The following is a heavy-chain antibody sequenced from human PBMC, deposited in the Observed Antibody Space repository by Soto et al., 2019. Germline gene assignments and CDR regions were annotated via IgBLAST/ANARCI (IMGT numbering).Heavy chain of an antibody. CDR3: AKGRDVYIGGSYRSDAFVF. J-gene: IGHJ3*01. V-gene: IGHV3-9*01. D-gene: IGHD3-16*02. CDR1: EFAFDDYA. Sequence: GWSQRLPGAASEFAFDDYAMLWVRQAPEKGLEWVSGISWNSGSIGYADSVKGRFTISRGHAKNSLYLQMNSLRAEDTALYYCAKGRDVYIGGSYRSDAFVFWGQRTMFTV. CDR2: ISWNSGSI.